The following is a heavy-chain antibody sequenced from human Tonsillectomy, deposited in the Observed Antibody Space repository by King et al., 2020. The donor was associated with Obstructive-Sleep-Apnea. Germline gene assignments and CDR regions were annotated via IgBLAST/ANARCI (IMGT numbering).Heavy chain of an antibody. Sequence: QLVQSGGGLAQPGGSLRLSCAASGFTFSSFAMSWVRQAPGKGLEWVSTIRNSGDSTYYADSVKGRFTISRDNSKNTLYLQMNSLRAEDTAIYYCAKDRSDFLSGFLTWGQGALITVSS. CDR3: AKDRSDFLSGFLT. J-gene: IGHJ4*02. V-gene: IGHV3-23*04. CDR2: IRNSGDST. D-gene: IGHD3-3*01. CDR1: GFTFSSFA.